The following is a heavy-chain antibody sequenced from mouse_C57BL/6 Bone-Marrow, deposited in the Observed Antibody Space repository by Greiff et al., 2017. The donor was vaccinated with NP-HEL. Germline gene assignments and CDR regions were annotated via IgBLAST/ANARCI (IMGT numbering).Heavy chain of an antibody. D-gene: IGHD1-1*01. CDR2: IRLKSDNYAT. CDR1: GFTFSNYW. CDR3: TDGVVDHWYFDD. Sequence: EVKLVESGGGLVQPGGSMKLSCVASGFTFSNYWMNWVRQSPEQGLEWVAQIRLKSDNYATHYAVTVKGRFTISRDDSKSSVYLQMNNLRAEDTRIDYCTDGVVDHWYFDDWGTGTTVTVSS. J-gene: IGHJ1*03. V-gene: IGHV6-3*01.